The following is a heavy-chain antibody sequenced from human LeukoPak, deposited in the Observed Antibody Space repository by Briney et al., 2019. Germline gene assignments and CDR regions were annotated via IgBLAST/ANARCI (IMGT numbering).Heavy chain of an antibody. D-gene: IGHD3-22*01. CDR1: GYTLTELS. J-gene: IGHJ5*02. Sequence: ASVKVSCKVSGYTLTELSMHWVRQAPGKGLEWMGGFDPENGETIYAQKFQGRVTMTEDTSTDTAYMELSSLRSEDTAVYYCARGYDTSGYRVLWFDPWGHGTLVTVSS. CDR3: ARGYDTSGYRVLWFDP. CDR2: FDPENGET. V-gene: IGHV1-24*01.